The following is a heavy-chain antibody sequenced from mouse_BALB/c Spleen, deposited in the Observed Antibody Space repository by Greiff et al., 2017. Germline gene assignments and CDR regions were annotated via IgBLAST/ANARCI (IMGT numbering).Heavy chain of an antibody. CDR3: AREGVCTGIDY. D-gene: IGHD1-1*01. Sequence: DVKLMESGGGLVKPGGSLKLSCAASGFAFSSYDMSWVRQTPEKRLEWVAYISSGGGSTYYPDTVKGRFTISRDNAKNTLYLQMSSLKSEDTAMCYCAREGVCTGIDYWGQGTTLTVSS. V-gene: IGHV5-12-1*01. J-gene: IGHJ2*01. CDR2: ISSGGGST. CDR1: GFAFSSYD.